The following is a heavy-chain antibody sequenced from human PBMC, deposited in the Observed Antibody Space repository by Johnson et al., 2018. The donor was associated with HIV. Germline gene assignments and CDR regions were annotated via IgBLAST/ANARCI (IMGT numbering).Heavy chain of an antibody. J-gene: IGHJ3*02. D-gene: IGHD3-16*02. Sequence: VQLVESGGGLVQPGGSLRLSCAASGFTVSTNYMSWVRQAPGKGLDWVSVIYSGGSTYYADSVKGRFTISRDNSKNTLYLQMNSLRAEDTAVYYCARVRASGWGSYPNDAFDIWGQVTMVTVSS. CDR2: IYSGGST. CDR3: ARVRASGWGSYPNDAFDI. V-gene: IGHV3-66*02. CDR1: GFTVSTNY.